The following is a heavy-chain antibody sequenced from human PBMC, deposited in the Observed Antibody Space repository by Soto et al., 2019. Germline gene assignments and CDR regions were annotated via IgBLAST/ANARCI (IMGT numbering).Heavy chain of an antibody. CDR2: ISSSGSTI. Sequence: PGGSLRLSCAASGFTFSDYYMSWIRQAPGKGLEWVSYISSSGSTIYYADSVKGRFTISRDNAKNSLYLQMNSLRAEDTAVYYCARDLHYYDSSGYYPHDAIDIWGQGTMVTVSS. CDR1: GFTFSDYY. D-gene: IGHD3-22*01. V-gene: IGHV3-11*01. J-gene: IGHJ3*02. CDR3: ARDLHYYDSSGYYPHDAIDI.